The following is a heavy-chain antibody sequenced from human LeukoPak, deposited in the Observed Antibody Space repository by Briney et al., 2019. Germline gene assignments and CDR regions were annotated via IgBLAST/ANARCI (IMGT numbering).Heavy chain of an antibody. J-gene: IGHJ4*02. D-gene: IGHD1-26*01. CDR2: IYSGGST. Sequence: GGSLRLSCAASRFTVSSNYMSWVRQAPGKGLEWVSVIYSGGSTYYADSVKGRFTISRDNSKNTLYLQMNSLRAEDTAVYYCARDPGRGSYDYWGQGTLVTVSS. CDR3: ARDPGRGSYDY. CDR1: RFTVSSNY. V-gene: IGHV3-53*01.